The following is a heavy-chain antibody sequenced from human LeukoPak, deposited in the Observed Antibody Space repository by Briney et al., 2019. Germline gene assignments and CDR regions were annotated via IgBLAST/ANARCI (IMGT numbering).Heavy chain of an antibody. V-gene: IGHV3-30*02. CDR2: IRYDGSNK. CDR1: GFTFSSYS. D-gene: IGHD3-22*01. J-gene: IGHJ4*02. CDR3: ATLPYYYDSSGSYYFDY. Sequence: GGSLRLSCAASGFTFSSYSMNWVRQAPGKGLEWVAFIRYDGSNKYYADSVKGRFTISRDNSKNTLYLQMNSLRVEDTAVYYCATLPYYYDSSGSYYFDYWGQGTLVTVSS.